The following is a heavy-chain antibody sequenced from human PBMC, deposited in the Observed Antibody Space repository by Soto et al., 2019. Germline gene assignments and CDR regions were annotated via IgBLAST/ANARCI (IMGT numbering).Heavy chain of an antibody. CDR3: ARTNRIIDAFDI. V-gene: IGHV3-48*01. Sequence: PGGSLRLSCAAAGFTISSNDMNWVRQAPGKGLEWVSYISSSSSPIYYADSVRGRFTISRDNAKNSLYLQMNSLRAEDTAVYYCARTNRIIDAFDIWGQGTMVTVSS. CDR1: GFTISSND. D-gene: IGHD2-15*01. CDR2: ISSSSSPI. J-gene: IGHJ3*02.